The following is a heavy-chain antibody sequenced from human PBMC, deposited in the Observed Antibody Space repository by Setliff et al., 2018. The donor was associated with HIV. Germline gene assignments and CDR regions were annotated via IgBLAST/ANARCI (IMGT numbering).Heavy chain of an antibody. D-gene: IGHD1-26*01. CDR1: AGSFSIFA. V-gene: IGHV1-69*05. CDR2: MMTIFSTT. J-gene: IGHJ3*01. CDR3: ATEGAGGSYQRASALDV. Sequence: SVKVSCKSSAGSFSIFAINWVRQAPGQGLEWMWGMMTIFSTTNYARKFQGRVTITTDESTGTAYMELSNLRSEDTAVYYCATEGAGGSYQRASALDVWGQGTMVTVSS.